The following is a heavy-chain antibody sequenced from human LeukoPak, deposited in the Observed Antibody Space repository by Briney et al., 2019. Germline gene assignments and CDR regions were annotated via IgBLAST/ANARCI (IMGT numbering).Heavy chain of an antibody. CDR2: KWFDGSNK. CDR3: AREERDSSGWTFLDN. J-gene: IGHJ4*02. V-gene: IGHV3-33*08. CDR1: GFTLSSFA. D-gene: IGHD6-19*01. Sequence: GGSLSLSCAPSGFTLSSFAVSGVPQATGKGGEGGADKWFDGSNKDYADSVKARFTTSRDNSKNTLYLPMDSLRAEDTAVYYCAREERDSSGWTFLDNWGQGTLVTVSS.